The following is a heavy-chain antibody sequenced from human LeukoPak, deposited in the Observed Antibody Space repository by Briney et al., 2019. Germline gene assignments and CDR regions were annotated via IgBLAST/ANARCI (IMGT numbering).Heavy chain of an antibody. J-gene: IGHJ4*02. V-gene: IGHV4-4*07. CDR2: VYASGHT. D-gene: IGHD1-14*01. CDR3: ARERGARILD. Sequence: SETLSLTCTVSGDSINNYPWSWIRQPAGKGLECIGRVYASGHTNYNPSLKSRVTMSVDTSRNQLSLKLSSVTAADTAVYYCARERGARILDWGQGTLVTVSS. CDR1: GDSINNYP.